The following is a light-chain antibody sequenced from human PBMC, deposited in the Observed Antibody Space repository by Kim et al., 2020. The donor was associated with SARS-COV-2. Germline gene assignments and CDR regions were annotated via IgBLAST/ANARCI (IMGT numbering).Light chain of an antibody. CDR3: AAWDDSLSGAV. CDR1: SSNIGSNY. Sequence: QSVLTQSPSASGTPGQRVTISCSGSSSNIGSNYVYWYQQLPGTAPKLLIYRNNQRPSGVPDRFSGSKSGTSASLAISGLRSEDEADYYCAAWDDSLSGAVFGGGTQLTVL. CDR2: RNN. J-gene: IGLJ7*01. V-gene: IGLV1-47*01.